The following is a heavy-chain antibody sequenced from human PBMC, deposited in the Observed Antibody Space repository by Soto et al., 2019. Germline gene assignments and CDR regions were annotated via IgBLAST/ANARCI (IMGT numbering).Heavy chain of an antibody. CDR1: GFTFSSYA. J-gene: IGHJ6*02. D-gene: IGHD6-6*01. CDR2: ISGSGATT. V-gene: IGHV3-23*01. CDR3: AKPPYSSSTFYYYGMDV. Sequence: EEQLLESGGGLVQPGGSLRLPCAASGFTFSSYAMSWVRQPPGKGLEWVSAISGSGATTYHADSVKGRFTISRENSKNTLYLQMNSLRAEDTAVYYCAKPPYSSSTFYYYGMDVWGRGTTVTVSS.